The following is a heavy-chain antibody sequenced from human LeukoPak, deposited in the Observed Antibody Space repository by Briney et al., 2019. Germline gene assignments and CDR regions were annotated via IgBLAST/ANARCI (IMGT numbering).Heavy chain of an antibody. CDR1: GFTFSSYA. J-gene: IGHJ5*02. Sequence: PGGSLRLSCAASGFTFSSYAMSWVRQAPGKGLEWVSIISGSGGSTFYADSVKGRFIISRDNSKDTLYLQMNSLRAEDTAVYYCAKGRQLNPSMNWFGPWGQGIQVTVS. CDR3: AKGRQLNPSMNWFGP. CDR2: ISGSGGST. V-gene: IGHV3-23*01. D-gene: IGHD5-18*01.